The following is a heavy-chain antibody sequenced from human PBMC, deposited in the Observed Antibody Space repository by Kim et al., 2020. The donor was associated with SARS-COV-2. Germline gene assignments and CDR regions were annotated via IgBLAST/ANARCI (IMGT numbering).Heavy chain of an antibody. CDR1: GGSISSYY. CDR2: IYYSGST. CDR3: ARVVPAYSYYYYYMDV. Sequence: SETLSLTCTVSGGSISSYYWSWIRQPPGKGLEWIGYIYYSGSTNYNPSLKSRVTISVDTSKNQFSLKLSSVTAADTAVYYCARVVPAYSYYYYYMDVWGKGTTVTVSS. J-gene: IGHJ6*03. D-gene: IGHD2-2*01. V-gene: IGHV4-59*01.